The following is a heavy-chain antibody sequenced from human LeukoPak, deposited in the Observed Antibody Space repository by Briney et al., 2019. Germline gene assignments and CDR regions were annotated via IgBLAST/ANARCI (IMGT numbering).Heavy chain of an antibody. J-gene: IGHJ4*02. Sequence: WETLSLTCTVSGGSVGSGTYYWSWIRQPPGKGLEWIGYIYYSGTTNYNPSLKSRVTISVDTSKNQFSLKLSSVTAADTAVYYCARDRVRGSSNPFFDYWGQGTLVTVSS. CDR3: ARDRVRGSSNPFFDY. V-gene: IGHV4-61*01. D-gene: IGHD1-26*01. CDR1: GGSVGSGTYY. CDR2: IYYSGTT.